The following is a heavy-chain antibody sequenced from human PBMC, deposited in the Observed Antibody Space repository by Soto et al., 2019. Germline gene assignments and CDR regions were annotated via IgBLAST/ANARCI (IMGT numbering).Heavy chain of an antibody. CDR2: INHSGST. V-gene: IGHV4-34*01. J-gene: IGHJ4*02. CDR3: ARGGSRAAARSFFDY. D-gene: IGHD6-13*01. Sequence: QVQLQQWGAGLLKPSETLSLTCAVYGGSFSGYYWSWIRQPQGKGLEWIGEINHSGSTNYNPSLKSRVTISVDTSKNQFALKLSSVTAADTAVYYCARGGSRAAARSFFDYWGQGTLVTVSS. CDR1: GGSFSGYY.